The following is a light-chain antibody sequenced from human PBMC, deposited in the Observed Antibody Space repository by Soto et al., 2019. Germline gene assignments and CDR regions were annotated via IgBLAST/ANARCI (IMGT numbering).Light chain of an antibody. CDR3: QQYNDYPWT. V-gene: IGKV1-5*03. Sequence: DIKMYQSPSTLSASVGDRVTITCRASRSISRWLAWYQQKPGKVPKLLIYKASGLNSGVPSRFSGSGSGTEFTLTISSLQPDDFATYYCQQYNDYPWTLGQGTIV. CDR1: RSISRW. CDR2: KAS. J-gene: IGKJ1*01.